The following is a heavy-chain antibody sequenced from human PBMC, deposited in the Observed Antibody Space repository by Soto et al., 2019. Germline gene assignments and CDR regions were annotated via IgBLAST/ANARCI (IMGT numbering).Heavy chain of an antibody. D-gene: IGHD3-16*01. CDR3: ARDKVWDYYYYGMDV. CDR2: IYHSGST. J-gene: IGHJ6*02. CDR1: GGSISSSNW. Sequence: SETLSLTCAVSGGSISSSNWWSWVRQPPGKGLEWIGEIYHSGSTNYNPSLKSRVTISVDKSKNQFSLKLSSVTAADTAVYYCARDKVWDYYYYGMDVWGQGTTVTVSS. V-gene: IGHV4-4*02.